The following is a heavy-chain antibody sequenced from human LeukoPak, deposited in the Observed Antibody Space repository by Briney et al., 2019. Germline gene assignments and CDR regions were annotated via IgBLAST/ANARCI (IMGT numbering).Heavy chain of an antibody. CDR2: IKQDGSEK. J-gene: IGHJ4*02. Sequence: PGGSLRLSCAPSGFTYSSYWMTWVRQAPEKGLEWVANIKQDGSEKNYVDSVKGRLTISRDNAKNSLYLQMDSLRAEDTAVFYCVRDGGAAQFAYWGQGNLVTAS. CDR3: VRDGGAAQFAY. CDR1: GFTYSSYW. V-gene: IGHV3-7*04. D-gene: IGHD3-16*01.